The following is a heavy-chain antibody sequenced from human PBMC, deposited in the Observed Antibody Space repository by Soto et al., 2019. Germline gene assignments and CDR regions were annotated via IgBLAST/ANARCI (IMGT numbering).Heavy chain of an antibody. V-gene: IGHV1-69*01. CDR3: ARARDFGSYYGGDAFDI. CDR1: GGTFSSYA. CDR2: IIPIFGTA. J-gene: IGHJ3*02. Sequence: QVQLVQSGAEVKKPGSSVKVSCKASGGTFSSYAISWVRQAPGQGLEWMGGIIPIFGTANYAQKFQGRVTITAAESTSTAYMELSSLRSEDTAVYYCARARDFGSYYGGDAFDIWGQGTMVTVSS. D-gene: IGHD1-26*01.